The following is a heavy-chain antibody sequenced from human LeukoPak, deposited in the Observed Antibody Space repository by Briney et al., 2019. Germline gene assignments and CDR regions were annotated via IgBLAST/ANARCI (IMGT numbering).Heavy chain of an antibody. CDR1: GYSFTSYW. CDR3: ARLESSSWYVHIDY. J-gene: IGHJ4*02. CDR2: IYPGDSDT. Sequence: GESLQISCKGSGYSFTSYWTGWVRPMPGKGLEWMGIIYPGDSDTRYSPSFQGQVTISADKSISTAYLQWSSLKASDTAVYYCARLESSSWYVHIDYWGQGTLVTVSS. V-gene: IGHV5-51*01. D-gene: IGHD6-13*01.